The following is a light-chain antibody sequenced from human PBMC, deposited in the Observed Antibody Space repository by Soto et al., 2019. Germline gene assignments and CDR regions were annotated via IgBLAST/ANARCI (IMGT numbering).Light chain of an antibody. J-gene: IGKJ4*01. CDR1: QSLLHRNGYNY. V-gene: IGKV2-28*01. CDR3: LQALQTPLS. CDR2: LGS. Sequence: DIVLTQSPLSLPVTPGEPASISCRSSQSLLHRNGYNYLDWYLQKPGQSPQLLIYLGSNRASGVPDRFSGSGSGTDFTLTISSVEAEDVGIYYCLQALQTPLSFGGGTKVELK.